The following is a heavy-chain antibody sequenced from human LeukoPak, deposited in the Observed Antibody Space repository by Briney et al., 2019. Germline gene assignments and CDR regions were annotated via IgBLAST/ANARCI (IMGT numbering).Heavy chain of an antibody. CDR2: IYSGGST. J-gene: IGHJ4*02. V-gene: IGHV3-53*01. CDR1: GFTVSSNY. Sequence: GGSLRLSCAASGFTVSSNYMSWVRQAPGKGLEWVSVIYSGGSTYYADSVKGRFTISRDNSKNTLYLQMNSLRAEDTAVYCCARVTVAGLLNYWGQGTLVTVSS. D-gene: IGHD6-19*01. CDR3: ARVTVAGLLNY.